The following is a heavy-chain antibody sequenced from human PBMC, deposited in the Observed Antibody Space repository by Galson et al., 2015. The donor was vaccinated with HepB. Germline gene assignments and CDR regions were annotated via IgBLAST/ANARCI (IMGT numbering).Heavy chain of an antibody. D-gene: IGHD6-19*01. CDR1: GFTFSTYW. CDR2: INGDGSIT. V-gene: IGHV3-74*01. Sequence: SLRLSCAASGFTFSTYWMHWVRQAPGKGLVWVSRINGDGSITTFPGSVKGRFTISRDNAKNTLFLQVDSLRAEDTAVYYCVRGSSGWFGLDYWGQGTLVTVSS. J-gene: IGHJ4*02. CDR3: VRGSSGWFGLDY.